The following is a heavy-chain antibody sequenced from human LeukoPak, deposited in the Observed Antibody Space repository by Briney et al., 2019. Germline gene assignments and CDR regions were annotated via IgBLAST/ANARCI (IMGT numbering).Heavy chain of an antibody. D-gene: IGHD3-3*01. Sequence: SETLSLTCAVYGGSFSGYYWSWIRQPPGKGLEWIGEINHSGSTNYNPSLKSRVTMSVDTSKNQFSLKLSSVTAADTAVYYCARGLGDFWSGYHDYWDQGTLVTVSS. CDR3: ARGLGDFWSGYHDY. CDR2: INHSGST. J-gene: IGHJ4*02. CDR1: GGSFSGYY. V-gene: IGHV4-34*01.